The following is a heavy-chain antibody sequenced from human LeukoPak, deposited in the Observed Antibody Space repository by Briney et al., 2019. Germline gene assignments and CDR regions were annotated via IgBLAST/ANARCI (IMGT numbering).Heavy chain of an antibody. J-gene: IGHJ6*03. D-gene: IGHD2-2*01. CDR1: GGPISSSSYY. Sequence: SETLSLTCTVSGGPISSSSYYWGWIRQPPGKGLEWIGSNYYSASTNYNPSLKSRVTISVDTSKNQFSLKLSSVTAADTAVYYCAREDIVVVPAAVDYYYYYMDVWGKGTTVTISS. CDR2: NYYSAST. V-gene: IGHV4-39*07. CDR3: AREDIVVVPAAVDYYYYYMDV.